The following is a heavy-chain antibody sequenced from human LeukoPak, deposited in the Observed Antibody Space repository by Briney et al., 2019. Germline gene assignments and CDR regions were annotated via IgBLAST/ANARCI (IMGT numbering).Heavy chain of an antibody. J-gene: IGHJ6*02. CDR3: AGDRDYYDSSGYYPVGNYYYYGMDV. Sequence: SETLSLTCTVSGGSITSYYWSWIRQPPGKGLEWIGYIYYSGSTNYNPSLKSRVTISVDTSKNQFSLKLSSVTAADTAMYYCAGDRDYYDSSGYYPVGNYYYYGMDVWGQGTTVIVSS. V-gene: IGHV4-59*12. CDR1: GGSITSYY. CDR2: IYYSGST. D-gene: IGHD3-22*01.